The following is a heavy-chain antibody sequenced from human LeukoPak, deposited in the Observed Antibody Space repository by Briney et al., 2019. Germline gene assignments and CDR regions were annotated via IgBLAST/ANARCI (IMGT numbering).Heavy chain of an antibody. CDR2: IYYSGST. Sequence: SETLSLTRTVSGGSISSSSYYWGWIRQPPGKGLEWIGSIYYSGSTYYSPSLKSRVTISVDTSKNQFSLKLSSVTAADTAVYYCARQKLELRPEAAFDIWGQGTMVTVSS. V-gene: IGHV4-39*01. CDR3: ARQKLELRPEAAFDI. J-gene: IGHJ3*02. D-gene: IGHD1-7*01. CDR1: GGSISSSSYY.